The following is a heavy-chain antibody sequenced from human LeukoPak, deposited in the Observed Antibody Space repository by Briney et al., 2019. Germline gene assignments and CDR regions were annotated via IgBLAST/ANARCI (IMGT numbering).Heavy chain of an antibody. CDR3: ARFRSSGWYSYYYGMDV. D-gene: IGHD6-19*01. J-gene: IGHJ6*02. CDR1: GGSFSGYY. Sequence: PSETLSLTCAVYGGSFSGYYWSWIRQPPGKGLEWIGEINHSGSTNYNPSLKSQFTISVDTSKNQFSLKLSSVTAADTAVYYCARFRSSGWYSYYYGMDVWGQGTTVTVSS. V-gene: IGHV4-34*01. CDR2: INHSGST.